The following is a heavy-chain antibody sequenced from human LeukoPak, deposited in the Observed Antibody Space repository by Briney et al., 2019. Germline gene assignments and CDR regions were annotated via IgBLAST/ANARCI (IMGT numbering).Heavy chain of an antibody. D-gene: IGHD6-13*01. CDR2: IYHSGST. CDR1: GYSISSGYY. V-gene: IGHV4-38-2*02. Sequence: PSETLSLTCTVSGYSISSGYYWGWIRQPPGRGLEWIGSIYHSGSTYYNPSLKSRVTISVDTSKNQFSLKLSSVTAADTAVYYCARGVIAAAVLFDLWGQGTLVTVSS. J-gene: IGHJ5*02. CDR3: ARGVIAAAVLFDL.